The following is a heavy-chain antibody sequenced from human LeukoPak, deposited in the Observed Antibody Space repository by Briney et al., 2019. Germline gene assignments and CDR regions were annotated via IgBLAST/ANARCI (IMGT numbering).Heavy chain of an antibody. Sequence: PGGSLRLSCAASGFTFSSYWMHWVRQAPEKGLVWVSRISSDGGGTSSADSVKGRFTVSRDNAKNTLYLQMNSLRVEDTAVYYCARLRSGYYWDFWGQGTLVTVSS. V-gene: IGHV3-74*01. CDR2: ISSDGGGT. J-gene: IGHJ4*02. CDR3: ARLRSGYYWDF. CDR1: GFTFSSYW. D-gene: IGHD3-22*01.